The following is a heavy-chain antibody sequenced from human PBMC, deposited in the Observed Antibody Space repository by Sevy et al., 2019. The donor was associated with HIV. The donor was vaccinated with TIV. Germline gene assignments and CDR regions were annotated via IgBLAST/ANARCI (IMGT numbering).Heavy chain of an antibody. CDR2: INPNSGGT. J-gene: IGHJ4*02. D-gene: IGHD3-10*01. V-gene: IGHV1-2*02. CDR3: ARDALLRGGYLDY. Sequence: ASVKVSCKASGYTFTDYYIHWVRQAPGQGVGWMGWINPNSGGTNYAQKFQGRVTMTRDTSISTAYMELSRLRSDDTAVYYCARDALLRGGYLDYWGQGALVTVSS. CDR1: GYTFTDYY.